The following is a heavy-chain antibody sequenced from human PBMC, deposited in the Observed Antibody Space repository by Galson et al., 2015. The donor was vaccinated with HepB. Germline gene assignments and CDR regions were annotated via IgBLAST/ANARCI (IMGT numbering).Heavy chain of an antibody. D-gene: IGHD4-23*01. CDR2: TVIGRDNT. V-gene: IGHV1-58*01. CDR1: GFTFTRSA. J-gene: IGHJ4*02. Sequence: SVKVSCKASGFTFTRSAVQWVRQARGQRLEWIGWTVIGRDNTNYAQKFQERVTFTRDMSTSTAYMELSSLRSEDTAVYYCAAEGDYGGNTRGPICNYWGQGTLVTVSS. CDR3: AAEGDYGGNTRGPICNY.